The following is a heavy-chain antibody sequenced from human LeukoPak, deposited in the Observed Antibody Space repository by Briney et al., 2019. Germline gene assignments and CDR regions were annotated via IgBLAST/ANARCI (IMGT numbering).Heavy chain of an antibody. CDR1: GYTFTSYY. CDR3: ARDGGSSWFRYYYYYMDV. CDR2: INPSGGRT. Sequence: ASVKVSCKASGYTFTSYYMHWVRQAPGQGLEWMGIINPSGGRTSYAQKFQGRVTMTRDMSTSTVYMELSSLRSEDTAVYYCARDGGSSWFRYYYYYMDVWGKGTTVTVSS. V-gene: IGHV1-46*01. J-gene: IGHJ6*03. D-gene: IGHD6-13*01.